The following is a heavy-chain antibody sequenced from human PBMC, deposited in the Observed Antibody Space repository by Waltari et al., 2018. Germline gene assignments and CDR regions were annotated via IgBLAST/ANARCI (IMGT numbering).Heavy chain of an antibody. J-gene: IGHJ3*02. Sequence: EVQLVESGGGLVQPGGSLILSCAASGFTLSNYWMSCVRQAPWKGLEWVANIMTDGREEYYVDSVRGRFTISRDNAKNSLYLQMNSLRPEDTAVYYCVRDQWFAFDIWGQGTMVTVSS. CDR3: VRDQWFAFDI. CDR2: IMTDGREE. D-gene: IGHD3-22*01. CDR1: GFTLSNYW. V-gene: IGHV3-7*01.